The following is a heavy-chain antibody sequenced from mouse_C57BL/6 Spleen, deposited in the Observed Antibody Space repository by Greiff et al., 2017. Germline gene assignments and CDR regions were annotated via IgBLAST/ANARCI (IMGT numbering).Heavy chain of an antibody. Sequence: EVQLQESGTVLVRPGASVKMSCKTSGYTFTSYWMHWVKQRPGKGLEWIGAISPGNSDTSYNQKFKGKAKLTVDTSASTAYMELSSLTYEDSAVYYCTRGCYYDGGSYEDAMDYWGQGTSVTVSS. J-gene: IGHJ4*01. CDR2: ISPGNSDT. V-gene: IGHV1-5*01. CDR1: GYTFTSYW. CDR3: TRGCYYDGGSYEDAMDY. D-gene: IGHD1-1*01.